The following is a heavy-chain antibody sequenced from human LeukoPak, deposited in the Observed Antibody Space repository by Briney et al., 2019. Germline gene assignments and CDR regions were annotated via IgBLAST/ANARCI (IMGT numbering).Heavy chain of an antibody. CDR1: GDSISNYY. CDR3: ARGLVVPAAQFDY. V-gene: IGHV4-4*07. J-gene: IGHJ4*02. CDR2: IYTSGST. D-gene: IGHD2-2*01. Sequence: ATETLSLTCTVSGDSISNYYWSWIRQPAGKGLEWIGRIYTSGSTNYNPSLKSRVTMSVDTSKNQFSLKLSSVTAADTAVYYCARGLVVPAAQFDYWGQGTLVTVSS.